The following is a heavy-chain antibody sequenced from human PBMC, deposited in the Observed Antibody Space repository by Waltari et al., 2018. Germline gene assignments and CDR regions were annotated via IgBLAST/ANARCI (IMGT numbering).Heavy chain of an antibody. V-gene: IGHV3-30*01. D-gene: IGHD2-2*01. CDR1: GFTFSSYA. CDR3: ARWMIVVVPAASFY. J-gene: IGHJ4*02. CDR2: RSYDGSNK. Sequence: QVQLVESGGGVVQPGRSLRLSCAASGFTFSSYAMHWVSQAPGKGLVWLAVRSYDGSNKYYADSVKGRFTISRDNSKNTLYLQMNSLRAEDTAVYYCARWMIVVVPAASFYWGQGTLVTVSS.